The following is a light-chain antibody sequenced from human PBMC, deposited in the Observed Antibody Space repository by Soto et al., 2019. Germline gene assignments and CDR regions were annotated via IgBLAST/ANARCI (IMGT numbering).Light chain of an antibody. CDR1: QSVLYSSNNKNY. J-gene: IGKJ1*01. CDR3: KQCLTTPWT. CDR2: WAS. Sequence: DIVMTQSPDSLALSLGERATINCKSSQSVLYSSNNKNYLAWYQQKPGQPPKLLISWASTRESGVHDRFGGSGSGTDFTLTIRSLQAEDVAVYYCKQCLTTPWTFGQGTKVDIK. V-gene: IGKV4-1*01.